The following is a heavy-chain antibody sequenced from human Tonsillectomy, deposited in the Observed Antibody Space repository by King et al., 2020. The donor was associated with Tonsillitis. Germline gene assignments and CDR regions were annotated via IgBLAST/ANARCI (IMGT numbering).Heavy chain of an antibody. V-gene: IGHV4-34*01. D-gene: IGHD6-13*01. CDR3: ARGRWGESSSWNGVYFDY. Sequence: VQLQQWGAGLLKPPETLSLTCAVYGGSFSDYYWSWIRQVPGKGLEWIGEVYPGKSTNYKPSLRSRVTMSVDTSKNQFSLRLVAVTAADTAVYYCARGRWGESSSWNGVYFDYWGQGTLVTVSS. CDR1: GGSFSDYY. CDR2: VYPGKST. J-gene: IGHJ4*02.